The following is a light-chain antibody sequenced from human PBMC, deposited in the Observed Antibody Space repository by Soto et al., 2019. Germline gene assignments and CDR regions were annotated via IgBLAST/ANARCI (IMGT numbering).Light chain of an antibody. CDR2: LNSDGSH. CDR1: SGHSNYA. CDR3: QTWGTGIQV. J-gene: IGLJ2*01. Sequence: QPVLTQSPSASASLGASVKLTCTLSSGHSNYAIAWHQQQPEKGPRYLMKLNSDGSHSKGDGIPDRFSGSSSGAERYLTISGLESEDGADYYCQTWGTGIQVFGGGTKLTVL. V-gene: IGLV4-69*01.